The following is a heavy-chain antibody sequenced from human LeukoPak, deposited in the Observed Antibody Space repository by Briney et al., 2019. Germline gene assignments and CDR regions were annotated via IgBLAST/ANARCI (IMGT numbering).Heavy chain of an antibody. Sequence: SETLSLTCAVYGGSFSGYYWSWIRQPPGKGLEWIREINHSGSTNYNPSLKSRVTISVDTSKNQFSLKLSSVTAADTAVYYCARDGDYGDYVAYWYFDLWGRGTLVTVSS. J-gene: IGHJ2*01. CDR3: ARDGDYGDYVAYWYFDL. V-gene: IGHV4-34*01. D-gene: IGHD4-17*01. CDR2: INHSGST. CDR1: GGSFSGYY.